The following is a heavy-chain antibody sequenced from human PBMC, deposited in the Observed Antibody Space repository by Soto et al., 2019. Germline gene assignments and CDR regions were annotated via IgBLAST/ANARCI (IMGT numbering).Heavy chain of an antibody. D-gene: IGHD5-12*01. Sequence: QVQLVQSGAEVKKPGASVKVSCKASGYTFTRSGISWVRQAPGQGLEWMGWISTYNGDTNYAQTFQGRVTMTTDTSTSTVDRELRSLRSDDTAVYYCAREGVAPYYYYGMDVWGQGTPVTVSS. CDR1: GYTFTRSG. J-gene: IGHJ6*02. V-gene: IGHV1-18*01. CDR2: ISTYNGDT. CDR3: AREGVAPYYYYGMDV.